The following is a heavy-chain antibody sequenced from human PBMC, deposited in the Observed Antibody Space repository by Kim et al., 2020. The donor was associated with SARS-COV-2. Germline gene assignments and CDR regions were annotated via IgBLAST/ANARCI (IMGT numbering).Heavy chain of an antibody. CDR1: GGSISSSSYY. D-gene: IGHD3-9*01. J-gene: IGHJ5*02. CDR2: IYYSGST. CDR3: ARPYWQRGYDILTVGFDP. V-gene: IGHV4-39*01. Sequence: SETLSLTCTVSGGSISSSSYYWGWIRQPPGKGLEWIGSIYYSGSTYYNPSLKSRVTISVDTSKNQFSLKLSSVTAADTAVYYCARPYWQRGYDILTVGFDPWGQGTLVTVSS.